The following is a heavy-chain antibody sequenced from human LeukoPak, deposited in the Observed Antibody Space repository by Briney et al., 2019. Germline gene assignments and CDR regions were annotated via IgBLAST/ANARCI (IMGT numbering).Heavy chain of an antibody. Sequence: SETLSLTCTVSGGSISSYYWSWIRQPPGKGLEWIGYIYYSGSTNYNPSLKSRVTISVDTSKNQFSLKLSSVTAADTAVYYCARDSEGSAGTYFDYWGQGTLVTVSS. CDR2: IYYSGST. CDR1: GGSISSYY. V-gene: IGHV4-59*01. J-gene: IGHJ4*02. CDR3: ARDSEGSAGTYFDY. D-gene: IGHD2-15*01.